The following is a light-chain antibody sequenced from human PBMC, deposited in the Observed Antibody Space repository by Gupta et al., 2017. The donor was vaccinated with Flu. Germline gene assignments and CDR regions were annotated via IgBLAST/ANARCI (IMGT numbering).Light chain of an antibody. CDR3: QQDDNLPYT. CDR2: DAS. Sequence: DIQMTQSPSSLSASVGDRVTITCQASQDIIKYLNWYQQKPGKAPKFLIYDASNLETGVPSRFSGSGSGTDFTLTISSLQPEDIGTYFCQQDDNLPYTFGQGTKLEIK. J-gene: IGKJ2*01. CDR1: QDIIKY. V-gene: IGKV1-33*01.